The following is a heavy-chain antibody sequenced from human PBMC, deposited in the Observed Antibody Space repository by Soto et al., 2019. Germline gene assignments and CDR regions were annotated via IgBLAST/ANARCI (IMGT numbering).Heavy chain of an antibody. J-gene: IGHJ4*02. Sequence: ASVKVSCKASGYTFTGYYMHWVRQAPGQGLEWMGWINPNSGGTNYAQKFQGWVTMTRGTSISTAYMELSRLRSDDTAVYSCALADTAMVNRFDYWGQGTLVTVSS. V-gene: IGHV1-2*04. D-gene: IGHD5-18*01. CDR2: INPNSGGT. CDR3: ALADTAMVNRFDY. CDR1: GYTFTGYY.